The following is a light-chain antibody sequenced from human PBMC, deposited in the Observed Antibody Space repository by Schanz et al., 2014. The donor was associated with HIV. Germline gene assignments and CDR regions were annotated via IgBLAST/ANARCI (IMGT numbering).Light chain of an antibody. J-gene: IGLJ2*01. CDR3: CSYTGSGTLV. V-gene: IGLV2-14*03. Sequence: QSALTQPASVSGSPGQSITISCTGTSSDVGGYNYVSWYQHHPGKAPKIMIYDVSNRPSGVSNRFSGSKSGNTASLTISGLQAEDEADYYCCSYTGSGTLVFGGGTKLTVL. CDR1: SSDVGGYNY. CDR2: DVS.